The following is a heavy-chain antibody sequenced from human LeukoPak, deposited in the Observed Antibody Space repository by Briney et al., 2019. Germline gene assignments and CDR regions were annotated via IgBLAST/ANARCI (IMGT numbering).Heavy chain of an antibody. J-gene: IGHJ4*02. CDR1: GSSFTSYW. V-gene: IGHV5-51*01. Sequence: GAPLKTSSKGAGSSFTSYWFGGWRQLPEKGLGWMGIIYPGDSDTRYSPSFQGQVTISAEKSISTAYLQWSSLKASDTAMYYCSRLTISNGCLDYWGQGTLVTVSS. D-gene: IGHD6-19*01. CDR2: IYPGDSDT. CDR3: SRLTISNGCLDY.